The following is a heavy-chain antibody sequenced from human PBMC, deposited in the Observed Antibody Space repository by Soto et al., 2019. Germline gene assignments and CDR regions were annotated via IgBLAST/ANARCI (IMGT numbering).Heavy chain of an antibody. D-gene: IGHD4-17*01. CDR3: ARTVTNREGAFDY. J-gene: IGHJ4*02. CDR1: GYSFTTSC. V-gene: IGHV5-51*01. CDR2: IYPGDSRT. Sequence: GESLKKSCKGPGYSFTTSCIAWVRHMPGKGLEWMGIIYPGDSRTTYSPSFQGQVIISADKSISTVYLQWSSLKASDTAMYYCARTVTNREGAFDYWGQGTLVTVSS.